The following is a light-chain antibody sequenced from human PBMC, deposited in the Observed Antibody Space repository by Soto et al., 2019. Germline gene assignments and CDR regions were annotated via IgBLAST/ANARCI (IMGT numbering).Light chain of an antibody. CDR1: SSNIGRNY. J-gene: IGLJ1*01. CDR2: RNN. CDR3: AAWDDSLSVHYV. V-gene: IGLV1-47*01. Sequence: QSLLTQPPSASVPPGQRVTVSCSGSSSNIGRNYVYWSQQLPGTAPKLLIYRNNQRPSGVPDRFSGSKSGTSASLAISGLRSEDEADYYCAAWDDSLSVHYVFGTGT.